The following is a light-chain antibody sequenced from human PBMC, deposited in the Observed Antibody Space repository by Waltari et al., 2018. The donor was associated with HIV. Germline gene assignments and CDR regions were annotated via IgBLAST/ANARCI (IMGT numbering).Light chain of an antibody. Sequence: EIVLTQSPGTLSLSPGERATLSCRASQSVSSSYLAWYQQKPGQAPRLLIYGASSRATGIQDRFSGSGSGTDFTLTISRLEPEDFAVYYCQQYGNSPITFGQGTRLEIK. CDR3: QQYGNSPIT. CDR2: GAS. CDR1: QSVSSSY. V-gene: IGKV3-20*01. J-gene: IGKJ5*01.